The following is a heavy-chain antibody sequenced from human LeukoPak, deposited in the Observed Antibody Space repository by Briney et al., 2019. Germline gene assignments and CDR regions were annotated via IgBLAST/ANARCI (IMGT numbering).Heavy chain of an antibody. Sequence: SQTLSLTCTVSGGSISSGSYYWSWIRQPAGKGLEWIGRIYTSGSTNYNPSLKSRVTISMDKSKNQLSLKLNFVTAADTAVYYCARDGVVVPAATEDWGQGTLVTVSS. CDR3: ARDGVVVPAATED. CDR1: GGSISSGSYY. D-gene: IGHD2-2*01. CDR2: IYTSGST. V-gene: IGHV4-61*02. J-gene: IGHJ4*02.